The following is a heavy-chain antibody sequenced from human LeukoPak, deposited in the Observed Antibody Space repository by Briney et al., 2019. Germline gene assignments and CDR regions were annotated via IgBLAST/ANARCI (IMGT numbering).Heavy chain of an antibody. V-gene: IGHV3-43*02. Sequence: PGGSLRFSCAASGFTFDDFAMHWVRQAPGKGLEWVSLISGNGRAYYADSVKGRFIISRDNSKSSLYLQMNSLRTDDTALYYCPKDMDMTTVTTFDYWDQGTLVTVSS. D-gene: IGHD4-17*01. CDR1: GFTFDDFA. CDR2: ISGNGRA. J-gene: IGHJ4*02. CDR3: PKDMDMTTVTTFDY.